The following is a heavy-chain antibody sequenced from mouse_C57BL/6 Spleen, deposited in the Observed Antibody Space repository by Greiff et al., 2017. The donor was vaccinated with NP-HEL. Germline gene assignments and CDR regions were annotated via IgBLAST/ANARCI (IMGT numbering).Heavy chain of an antibody. V-gene: IGHV1-18*01. D-gene: IGHD2-4*01. CDR3: ARRYYDYPFAY. J-gene: IGHJ3*01. Sequence: EVQLQQSGPELVKPGASVKIPCKASGYTFTDYNMDWVKQSHGKSLEWIGDINPNNGGTIYNQKFTGKATLTVDKSSSTAYMEVSSLTSEDTAVYYCARRYYDYPFAYWGQGTLVTVSA. CDR1: GYTFTDYN. CDR2: INPNNGGT.